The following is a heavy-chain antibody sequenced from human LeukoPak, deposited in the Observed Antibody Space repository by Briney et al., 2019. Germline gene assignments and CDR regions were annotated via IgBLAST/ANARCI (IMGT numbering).Heavy chain of an antibody. CDR2: ISAYNGNT. J-gene: IGHJ4*02. Sequence: ASVKVSCRASGYTFTDYYMHWVRQAPGQGLEWMGWISAYNGNTNYAQKFQGRVTMTTDTSTSTAYMELRSLRSDDTAVYYCARTPEYSSSYFDYWGQGTLVTVSS. D-gene: IGHD6-6*01. V-gene: IGHV1-18*04. CDR3: ARTPEYSSSYFDY. CDR1: GYTFTDYY.